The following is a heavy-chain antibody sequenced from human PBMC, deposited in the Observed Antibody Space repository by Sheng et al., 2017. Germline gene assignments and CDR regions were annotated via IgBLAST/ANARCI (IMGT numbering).Heavy chain of an antibody. D-gene: IGHD2-15*01. CDR3: ARDPGGNPKFEF. J-gene: IGHJ4*02. CDR2: ISPNDGGT. CDR1: GYSFTGYY. V-gene: IGHV1-2*02. Sequence: QVQLVQSGAEVKKSGASVKVSCKASGYSFTGYYLHWVRQAPGQGLEWMGWISPNDGGTHYAQKFQGRVTMTRETSISTAYMELNRLRSDDTAVYYCARDPGGNPKFEFWGQGTLVTVSS.